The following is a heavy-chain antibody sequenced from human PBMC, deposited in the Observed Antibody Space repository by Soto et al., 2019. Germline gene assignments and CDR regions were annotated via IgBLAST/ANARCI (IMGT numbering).Heavy chain of an antibody. D-gene: IGHD2-2*01. CDR2: IYYSGST. J-gene: IGHJ6*03. Sequence: PSETLSLTCTVSGGSISSSSYYWGWIRQPPGKGLEWIGSIYYSGSTYYNPSLKSRVTISVDTSKNQFSLKLGSVTAADTAVYYCASVVVPAAHYYYYYYMDVWGKGTTVTVSS. V-gene: IGHV4-39*01. CDR3: ASVVVPAAHYYYYYYMDV. CDR1: GGSISSSSYY.